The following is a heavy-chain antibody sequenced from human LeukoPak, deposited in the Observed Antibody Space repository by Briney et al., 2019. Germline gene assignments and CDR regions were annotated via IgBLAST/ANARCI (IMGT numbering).Heavy chain of an antibody. CDR2: ISYDGSNK. V-gene: IGHV3-30-3*01. CDR1: GFTFSSYA. CDR3: AKGATYYYDSSGYGNDY. D-gene: IGHD3-22*01. Sequence: PGRSLRLSCAASGFTFSSYAMHWVRQAPGKGLEWVAVISYDGSNKYYADSVKGRFTISRDNSKNTLYLQMNSLRAEDTAVYYCAKGATYYYDSSGYGNDYWGQGTLVTVSS. J-gene: IGHJ4*02.